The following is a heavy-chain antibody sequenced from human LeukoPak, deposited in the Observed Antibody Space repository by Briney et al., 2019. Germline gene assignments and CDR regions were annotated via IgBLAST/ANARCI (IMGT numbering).Heavy chain of an antibody. CDR2: IKSKTDGGTT. J-gene: IGHJ4*02. CDR3: TTDWSGYDYYFDY. Sequence: GGSLRLSCVASGFTFSDAWMSWVRQAPGKGLEWVGRIKSKTDGGTTDYAAPVKGRFTISRDDSKNTLYLQMNSLKTEDTAVYYCTTDWSGYDYYFDYWGQGTLVTVSS. V-gene: IGHV3-15*01. D-gene: IGHD5-12*01. CDR1: GFTFSDAW.